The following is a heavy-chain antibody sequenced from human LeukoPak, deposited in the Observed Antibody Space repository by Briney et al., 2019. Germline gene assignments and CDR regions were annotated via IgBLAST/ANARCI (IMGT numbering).Heavy chain of an antibody. CDR3: ATEKRGQWLPHNWFDP. CDR2: ISSSSSYI. CDR1: GFTFSSYS. V-gene: IGHV3-21*01. Sequence: GGSLRLSCAASGFTFSSYSMNWVRQAPGKGLEWVSSISSSSSYICYADSVKGRFTISRDNAKNSLYLQMNSLRAEDTAVYYCATEKRGQWLPHNWFDPWGQGTLVTVSS. D-gene: IGHD6-19*01. J-gene: IGHJ5*02.